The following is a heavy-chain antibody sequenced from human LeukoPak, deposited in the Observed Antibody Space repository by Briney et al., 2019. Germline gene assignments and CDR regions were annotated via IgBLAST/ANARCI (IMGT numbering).Heavy chain of an antibody. CDR3: TRLSDPWAGLEY. V-gene: IGHV3-49*04. CDR1: GFTFRDYP. D-gene: IGHD3-10*01. Sequence: GGSLRLSCTVSGFTFRDYPINWVRQAPGKGLEWLGFIRKKAYGGTTEYAASVTGRFTISRDDSKSIAYQQMNSLETEDTAVYFCTRLSDPWAGLEYWGQGTLVTVSS. CDR2: IRKKAYGGTT. J-gene: IGHJ4*02.